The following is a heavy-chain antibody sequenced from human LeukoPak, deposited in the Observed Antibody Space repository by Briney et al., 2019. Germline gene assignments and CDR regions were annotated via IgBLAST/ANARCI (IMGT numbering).Heavy chain of an antibody. CDR1: GGSISTYY. Sequence: SETLSLTCSVSGGSISTYYWSWIRQPAGKGLEWIAQIHTSGSTNFNPSLKSRVSISMDTPNNQFSLMISSVTAADTAIYYCAGRRLSTGWTFDYWGQGTLVTVSS. CDR2: IHTSGST. CDR3: AGRRLSTGWTFDY. V-gene: IGHV4-4*07. J-gene: IGHJ4*01. D-gene: IGHD6-19*01.